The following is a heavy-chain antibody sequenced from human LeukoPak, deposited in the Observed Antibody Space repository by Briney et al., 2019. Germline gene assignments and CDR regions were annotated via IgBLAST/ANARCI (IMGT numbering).Heavy chain of an antibody. CDR3: ARRGRSSSLDVPWFDS. J-gene: IGHJ5*01. CDR1: GYTFTSYG. CDR2: ISAYNGNT. Sequence: ASVKVSCKASGYTFTSYGISWVRQAPGQGLEWMGWISAYNGNTNYAPKLQGRVTITADESTRTAYMELTSLRSEDTAVYYCARRGRSSSLDVPWFDSWGQGTLVTVSS. V-gene: IGHV1-18*01. D-gene: IGHD6-6*01.